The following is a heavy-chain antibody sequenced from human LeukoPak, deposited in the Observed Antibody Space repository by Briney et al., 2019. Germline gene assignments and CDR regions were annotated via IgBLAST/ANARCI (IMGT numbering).Heavy chain of an antibody. CDR3: ARDNSVGDIAWWFDP. CDR1: GYSFTSHY. Sequence: ASVKVSCKASGYSFTSHYMHWVRQAPGQGLEWMGLINPSGSSTLYAQKSQGRVTMTRDMSTTTDYMELSSLRSEDTAVYYCARDNSVGDIAWWFDPWGQGTLVTVSS. CDR2: INPSGSST. D-gene: IGHD3-16*02. J-gene: IGHJ5*02. V-gene: IGHV1-46*01.